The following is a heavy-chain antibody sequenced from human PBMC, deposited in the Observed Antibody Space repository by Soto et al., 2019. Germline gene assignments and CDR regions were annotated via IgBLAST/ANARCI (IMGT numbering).Heavy chain of an antibody. D-gene: IGHD1-26*01. Sequence: EVQLVESGGGLVQPGRSLRLSCTGSGFTFGDYAMSWVHQAPGKGLEWVGFIRTKAYGGTTEYAASVKGRFTISRDDSKSIAYLQMNSLKIEDTAVYYCTRDPYTGTYYPYDYWGQGTLVTVSS. CDR3: TRDPYTGTYYPYDY. J-gene: IGHJ4*02. CDR2: IRTKAYGGTT. V-gene: IGHV3-49*04. CDR1: GFTFGDYA.